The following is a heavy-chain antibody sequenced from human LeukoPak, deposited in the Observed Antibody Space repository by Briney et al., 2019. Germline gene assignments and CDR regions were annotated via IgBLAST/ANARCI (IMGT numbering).Heavy chain of an antibody. Sequence: GGSLRLSCAASGFTYSSYWMHWVRQAPGNGLVWVSLIKSDGSSTTYADSVKGRFTISRDNAKDTLYLQMNSLRAEDTAVYYCARDRGYSIDYWGQGTLVTVSS. V-gene: IGHV3-74*01. CDR1: GFTYSSYW. J-gene: IGHJ4*02. CDR2: IKSDGSST. D-gene: IGHD3-10*01. CDR3: ARDRGYSIDY.